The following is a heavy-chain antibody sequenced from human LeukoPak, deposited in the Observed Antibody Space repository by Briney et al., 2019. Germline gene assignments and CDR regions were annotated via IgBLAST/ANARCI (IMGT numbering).Heavy chain of an antibody. CDR1: GGSISSGGYY. CDR3: ARDRLIDCSSTSCYRRLDY. Sequence: SETLSLTCTVSGGSISSGGYYRSWIRQHPGKGLEWIGYIYYSGSTYYNPSLKSRVTISVDTSKNQFSLKLSSVTAADTAVYYCARDRLIDCSSTSCYRRLDYWGQGTLVTVSS. V-gene: IGHV4-31*03. J-gene: IGHJ4*02. CDR2: IYYSGST. D-gene: IGHD2-2*01.